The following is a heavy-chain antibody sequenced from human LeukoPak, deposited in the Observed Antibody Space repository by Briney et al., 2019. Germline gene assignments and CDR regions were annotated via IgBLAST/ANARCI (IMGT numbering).Heavy chain of an antibody. J-gene: IGHJ6*03. Sequence: PGGSLRLSCAASGFTFSSYAMSWVRQAPGKGLEWVSAISGSGGSTYYADSVKGRFTISRDNSKNTLYLQMNSLRAEDTAVYYCARGGAGRNYYYMDGWGKGTTVTVSS. CDR2: ISGSGGST. V-gene: IGHV3-23*01. D-gene: IGHD1-26*01. CDR3: ARGGAGRNYYYMDG. CDR1: GFTFSSYA.